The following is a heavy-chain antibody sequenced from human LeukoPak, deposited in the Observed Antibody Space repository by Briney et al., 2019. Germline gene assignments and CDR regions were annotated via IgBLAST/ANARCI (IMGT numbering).Heavy chain of an antibody. D-gene: IGHD3-10*01. J-gene: IGHJ4*02. CDR1: GFTFSSYE. Sequence: GGSLRLSCAASGFTFSSYEMNWVRQARGKGLDWVSYISSSGSTIYYADSVKGRFTIYRDNAKNSLYLQMNSLRAEDTAVYYCARKLPEGFDYWGQGTLVAVSS. CDR3: ARKLPEGFDY. V-gene: IGHV3-48*03. CDR2: ISSSGSTI.